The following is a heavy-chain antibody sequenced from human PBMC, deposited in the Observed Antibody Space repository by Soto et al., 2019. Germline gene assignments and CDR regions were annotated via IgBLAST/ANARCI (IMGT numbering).Heavy chain of an antibody. Sequence: EVQLLESGGGLVQPGGSLRLSCAASGFTFSSYAMSWVRQAPGKGLEWVSAISGSGGSTYYADSVKGRFTISRDNSKNTLYLQMNSLRAEDTAVYYCAARGYYYDSSGYPTYYFDYWGQGTLVTVSS. J-gene: IGHJ4*02. CDR2: ISGSGGST. CDR3: AARGYYYDSSGYPTYYFDY. D-gene: IGHD3-22*01. CDR1: GFTFSSYA. V-gene: IGHV3-23*01.